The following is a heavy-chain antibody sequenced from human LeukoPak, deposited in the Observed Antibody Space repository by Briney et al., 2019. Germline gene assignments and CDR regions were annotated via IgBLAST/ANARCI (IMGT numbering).Heavy chain of an antibody. D-gene: IGHD2-2*01. CDR2: INPNSGGT. V-gene: IGHV1-2*02. Sequence: ASVTVSCKASGYTFTGYYMHWVRQAPGQGLEWMGWINPNSGGTNYAQKFQGRVTMTRDTSISTAYMELSRLRSDDTAVYYCAREINIVVVPAAISALGNWFDHWGQGTLVTVSS. CDR3: AREINIVVVPAAISALGNWFDH. J-gene: IGHJ5*02. CDR1: GYTFTGYY.